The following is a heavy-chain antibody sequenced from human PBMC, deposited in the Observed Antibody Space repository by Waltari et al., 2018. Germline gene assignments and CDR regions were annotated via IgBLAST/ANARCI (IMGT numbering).Heavy chain of an antibody. CDR1: GFTFSSYA. J-gene: IGHJ4*02. Sequence: EVQLVESGGGLVQPGGSLRLSCAASGFTFSSYAMSWVRQAPGKGLEWVSALSGRGGSTFYAAAGKGRFPISRDNSKYTLYLQMNSLRAEDTAVYYCAKHRTGYSSGWVYWGQGTLVTVSS. V-gene: IGHV3-23*04. CDR2: LSGRGGST. CDR3: AKHRTGYSSGWVY. D-gene: IGHD6-19*01.